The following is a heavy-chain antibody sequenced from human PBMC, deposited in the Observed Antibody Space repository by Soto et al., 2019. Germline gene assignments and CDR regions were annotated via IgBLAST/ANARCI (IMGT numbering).Heavy chain of an antibody. J-gene: IGHJ4*02. D-gene: IGHD2-15*01. CDR2: IYYSGST. CDR1: GGSISSGDYY. Sequence: SETLSLTCTVSGGSISSGDYYWSWIRQPPGKGLEWIGYIYYSGSTYYNPSLKGRVTISVDTSKNQFSLKLSSVTAADTAVYYCARDPHPTYGGKVDFDYWGQGTLVTVSS. CDR3: ARDPHPTYGGKVDFDY. V-gene: IGHV4-30-4*01.